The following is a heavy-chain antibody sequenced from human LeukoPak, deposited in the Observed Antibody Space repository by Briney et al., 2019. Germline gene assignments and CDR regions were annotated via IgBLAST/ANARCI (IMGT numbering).Heavy chain of an antibody. CDR2: INPNSGGT. Sequence: ASVKVSCKASGYTFTGYYMHWVRQAPGQGLEWMGWINPNSGGTNYAQKFQGRVTMTRDTSISTAYVELSRLRSDDTAVYYCAREQAVGAPDAFDIWGQGTMVTVSS. CDR3: AREQAVGAPDAFDI. J-gene: IGHJ3*02. CDR1: GYTFTGYY. D-gene: IGHD1-26*01. V-gene: IGHV1-2*02.